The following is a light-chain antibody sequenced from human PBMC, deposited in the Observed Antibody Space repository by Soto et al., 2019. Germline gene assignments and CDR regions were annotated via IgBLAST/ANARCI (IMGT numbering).Light chain of an antibody. CDR3: QQRISWPLT. J-gene: IGKJ4*01. CDR2: SVS. Sequence: EMGLTQSPCTLSLYPGDRATLSCRASQSVSNDYVAWVQQKPGQTPRLLIYSVSSRATGIPDRFSGSGSGTDFTLTISRLEPEDFAIYYCQQRISWPLTFGGGTKVDIK. V-gene: IGKV3D-20*02. CDR1: QSVSNDY.